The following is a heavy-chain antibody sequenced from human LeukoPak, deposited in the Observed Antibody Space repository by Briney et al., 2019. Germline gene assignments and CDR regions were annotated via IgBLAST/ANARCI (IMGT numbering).Heavy chain of an antibody. V-gene: IGHV1-69*13. CDR2: IIPIFGTA. CDR1: GGTFSSYA. D-gene: IGHD5-24*01. CDR3: ARDALKDGYNYVGY. Sequence: SVKVSCKASGGTFSSYAIGWVRQAPGQGLEWMGGIIPIFGTANYAQKFQGRVTITADESTSTAYMELGSLRSEDMAVYYCARDALKDGYNYVGYWGQGTLVTVSS. J-gene: IGHJ4*02.